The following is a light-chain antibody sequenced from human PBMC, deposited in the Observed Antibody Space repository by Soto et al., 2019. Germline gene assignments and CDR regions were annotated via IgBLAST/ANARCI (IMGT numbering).Light chain of an antibody. CDR2: NTY. J-gene: IGLJ2*01. V-gene: IGLV8-61*01. CDR1: SGSVSTSYY. CDR3: VLYMGSGISV. Sequence: QAVVTQEPSFSVSPGGTVTLTCGLSSGSVSTSYYPSWYQQTPGQAPRTLIYNTYTRSSGVPDRFSASILGDKAALTITGAKADDESAYYCVLYMGSGISVFGGGPKLTVL.